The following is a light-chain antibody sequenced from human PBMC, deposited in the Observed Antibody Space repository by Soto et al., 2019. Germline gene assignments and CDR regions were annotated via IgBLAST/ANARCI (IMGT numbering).Light chain of an antibody. J-gene: IGLJ1*01. CDR2: EVS. CDR1: SSDVGGYNY. V-gene: IGLV2-14*01. Sequence: QSALTQPASVSGSPGQSITISCTGTSSDVGGYNYVSWYQQHPGKAPKLMIYEVSNRPSGISNRFSGSKSDNTASLTISGLQAEDDADYYCSSYTSSSTLWVFGTGTKLTVL. CDR3: SSYTSSSTLWV.